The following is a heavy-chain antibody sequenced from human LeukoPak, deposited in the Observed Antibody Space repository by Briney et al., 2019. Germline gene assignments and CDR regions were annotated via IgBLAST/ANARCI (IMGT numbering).Heavy chain of an antibody. Sequence: GGSLRLSCAASGFTFSSYEMNWVRQAPGKGLEWISYISSSGSTIYYADSVEGRFTSSRDNAKNSLYLQMNSLRADDTTVYYCARMDARTRAFDIWGQGTMVTVSS. CDR1: GFTFSSYE. J-gene: IGHJ3*02. CDR2: ISSSGSTI. CDR3: ARMDARTRAFDI. D-gene: IGHD3/OR15-3a*01. V-gene: IGHV3-48*03.